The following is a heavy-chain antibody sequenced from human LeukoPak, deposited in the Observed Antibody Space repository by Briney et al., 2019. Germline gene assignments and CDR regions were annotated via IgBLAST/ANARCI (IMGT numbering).Heavy chain of an antibody. CDR3: TSWGDTTAEYFQR. Sequence: GGSLRLSCAASGFTFSSYGMHWVRQAPGKGLEWVAHINPDGRDTYYVDSVKGRFTISRDNAQNSMYLQMNSLRVEDAAVYYCTSWGDTTAEYFQRWGQGTLVTVSS. V-gene: IGHV3-7*01. J-gene: IGHJ1*01. D-gene: IGHD2-21*02. CDR1: GFTFSSYG. CDR2: INPDGRDT.